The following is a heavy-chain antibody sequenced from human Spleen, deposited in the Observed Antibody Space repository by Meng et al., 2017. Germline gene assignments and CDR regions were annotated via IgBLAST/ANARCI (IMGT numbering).Heavy chain of an antibody. CDR1: DFALRSSGVV. CDR2: IYWDDDK. CDR3: AHRAVAGSFKYFQH. J-gene: IGHJ1*01. V-gene: IGHV2-5*02. D-gene: IGHD6-19*01. Sequence: KQSSPTLCEPMPPLTLTCAFSDFALRSSGVVVACIRPPPGKAPEWLALIYWDDDKRYSPSLKSMLTITKDNSKNQLVLTISNMNSMDTDTYYCAHRAVAGSFKYFQHCGQATLVTVSS.